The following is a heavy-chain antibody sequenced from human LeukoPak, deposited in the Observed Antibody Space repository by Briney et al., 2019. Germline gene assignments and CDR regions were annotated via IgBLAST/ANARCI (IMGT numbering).Heavy chain of an antibody. D-gene: IGHD1-26*01. J-gene: IGHJ3*02. CDR3: AGLVGATKDDAFDI. Sequence: PGRSLRLSCAASGFTFSSYAMHWVRQAPGKGLEWVAVISYDGSNKYYADSVKGRFTISRDNSKNTLYLQMNSLRAEDTAVYYCAGLVGATKDDAFDIWGQGTMVTVSS. CDR2: ISYDGSNK. CDR1: GFTFSSYA. V-gene: IGHV3-30-3*01.